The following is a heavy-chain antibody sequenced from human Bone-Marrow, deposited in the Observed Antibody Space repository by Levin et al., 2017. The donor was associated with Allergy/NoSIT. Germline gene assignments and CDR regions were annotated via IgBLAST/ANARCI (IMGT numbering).Heavy chain of an antibody. D-gene: IGHD3-9*01. CDR1: EFSFRDYS. CDR3: ARDFTVLNYYYGMDV. CDR2: ITTTPYGGTT. V-gene: IGHV3-49*03. J-gene: IGHJ6*02. Sequence: GESLKISCTASEFSFRDYSMTWFRQTPGKGLEWVGSITTTPYGGTTEYAPPVKGRFTISRDDSTSIVYLQMNSLKTEDTAVYFCARDFTVLNYYYGMDVWGQGTTVTVSS.